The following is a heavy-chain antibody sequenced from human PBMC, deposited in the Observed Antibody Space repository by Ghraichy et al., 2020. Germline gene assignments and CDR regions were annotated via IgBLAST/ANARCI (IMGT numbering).Heavy chain of an antibody. D-gene: IGHD6-19*01. CDR3: ARGLIAVAGYGMDV. CDR2: INAGNGNT. V-gene: IGHV1-3*01. Sequence: KGWINAGNGNTKYSQKFQGRVTITRDTSASTAYMELSSLRSEDTAVYYCARGLIAVAGYGMDVWGQGTTVNVSS. J-gene: IGHJ6*02.